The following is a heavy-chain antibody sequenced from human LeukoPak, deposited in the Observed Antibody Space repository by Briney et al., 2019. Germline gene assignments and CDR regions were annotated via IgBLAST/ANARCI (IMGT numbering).Heavy chain of an antibody. CDR2: ISGRGGST. CDR1: GFTFSSYA. Sequence: GGSLRLSCAASGFTFSSYAMSWVRQAPGKGLEWVSAISGRGGSTYYADSVKGRFTISRDNSKNTLYLQMNSLRAEDTAVYYRARSFLPFTYYYDSSGYGLDYWGQGTLVTVSS. J-gene: IGHJ4*02. CDR3: ARSFLPFTYYYDSSGYGLDY. D-gene: IGHD3-22*01. V-gene: IGHV3-23*01.